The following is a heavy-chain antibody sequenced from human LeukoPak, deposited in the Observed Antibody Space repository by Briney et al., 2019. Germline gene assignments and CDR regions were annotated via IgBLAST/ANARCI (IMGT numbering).Heavy chain of an antibody. D-gene: IGHD2-2*01. CDR2: IKQDGSEK. CDR1: GFTFSSYW. CDR3: ARVGCSSTSCFIEAFDI. V-gene: IGHV3-7*01. Sequence: GSLRLSCAASGFTFSSYWMSWVHQAPGKGLEWVANIKQDGSEKYYVDSVKGRFTISRDNAKNSPYLQMNSLRAEDTAVYYCARVGCSSTSCFIEAFDIWGQGTMVTVSS. J-gene: IGHJ3*02.